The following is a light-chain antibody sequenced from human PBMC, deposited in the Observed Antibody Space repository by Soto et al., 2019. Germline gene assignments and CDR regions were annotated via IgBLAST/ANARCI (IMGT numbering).Light chain of an antibody. Sequence: TQPPSVSGSPRQLVTISSTGTSSDVGSYNRVSWYQQPPGTAPKLMIYEVTNRPSGVPDRFSGSKSGDTASLTISGLQAEDEADYYCSSYTSSSTYVFGTGTKVTGL. CDR2: EVT. CDR1: SSDVGSYNR. J-gene: IGLJ1*01. CDR3: SSYTSSSTYV. V-gene: IGLV2-18*02.